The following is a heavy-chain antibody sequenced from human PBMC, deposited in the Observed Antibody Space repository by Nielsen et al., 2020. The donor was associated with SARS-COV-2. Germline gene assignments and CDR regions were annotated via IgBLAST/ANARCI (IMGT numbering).Heavy chain of an antibody. CDR3: ARNTYGGSTDY. J-gene: IGHJ4*02. V-gene: IGHV5-51*01. CDR1: GYTFTSYW. D-gene: IGHD4-23*01. Sequence: GESLKISCQGSGYTFTSYWIGWVRQMPGKGLEWMGVIYPRDSDTRCNPSFQGQVTISADKSISTVYLQWSGLKASDSAMYYCARNTYGGSTDYWGQGTLVTVSS. CDR2: IYPRDSDT.